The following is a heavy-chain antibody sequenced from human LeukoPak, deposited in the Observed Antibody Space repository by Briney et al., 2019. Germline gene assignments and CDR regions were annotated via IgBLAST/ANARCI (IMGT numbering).Heavy chain of an antibody. V-gene: IGHV4-59*11. D-gene: IGHD4-17*01. CDR1: GGSISSHY. J-gene: IGHJ4*02. CDR3: ARDTGYGDLRGGYFDY. CDR2: IYYSGST. Sequence: SETLSLTCTVSGGSISSHYWSWIRQPPGKGLEWIGYIYYSGSTNYNPSLKSQVTISVDTSKNQFSLKLSSVTAADTAVYYCARDTGYGDLRGGYFDYWGQGTLVTVSS.